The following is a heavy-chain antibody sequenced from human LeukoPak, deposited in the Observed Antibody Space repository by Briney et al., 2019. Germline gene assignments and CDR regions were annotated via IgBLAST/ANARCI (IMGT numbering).Heavy chain of an antibody. CDR3: AGDGGVYGRFRGVYRNFDY. V-gene: IGHV4-38-2*02. CDR2: IYHSGST. Sequence: SETLSLTCAVSGYSISSGYYWGWIRQPPGKGLEWIGSIYHSGSTYYNPSLKSRVTISVDTSKNQFSLKLSSVPAADTAVYYCAGDGGVYGRFRGVYRNFDYWGQGTLVTVPS. J-gene: IGHJ4*02. CDR1: GYSISSGYY. D-gene: IGHD3-10*01.